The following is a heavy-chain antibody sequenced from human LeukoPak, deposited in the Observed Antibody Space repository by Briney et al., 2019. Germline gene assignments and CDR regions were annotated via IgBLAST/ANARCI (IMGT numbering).Heavy chain of an antibody. D-gene: IGHD2-15*01. CDR2: ISYNGST. CDR3: ATNLIVGWDAFDI. CDR1: GGSISSYY. Sequence: SETLSLTCAVSGGSISSYYWSWIRQPPGKGLEWIGYISYNGSTKYNPSLKSRVTISVDTSKNQFSLRLSSVTAADTAMYYCATNLIVGWDAFDIWGQGTRVTVSS. V-gene: IGHV4-59*08. J-gene: IGHJ3*02.